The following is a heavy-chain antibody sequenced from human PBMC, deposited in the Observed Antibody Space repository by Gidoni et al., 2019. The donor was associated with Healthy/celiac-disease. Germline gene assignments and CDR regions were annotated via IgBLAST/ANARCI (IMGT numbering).Heavy chain of an antibody. D-gene: IGHD2-15*01. Sequence: EVQLVESGGGLVKPGGSLRLSCAASGFTFSNAWMSWVRQAPGKGLEWVVRIKSKTDGGTTDYAAPVKGRFTISRDDSKNTLYLQMNSLKTEDTAVYYCTGLGYCSGGSCYLYYYYMDVWGKGTTVTVSS. V-gene: IGHV3-15*01. CDR3: TGLGYCSGGSCYLYYYYMDV. J-gene: IGHJ6*03. CDR1: GFTFSNAW. CDR2: IKSKTDGGTT.